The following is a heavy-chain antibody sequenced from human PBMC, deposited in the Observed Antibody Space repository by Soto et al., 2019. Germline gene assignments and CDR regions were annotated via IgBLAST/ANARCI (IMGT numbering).Heavy chain of an antibody. CDR3: AKRLDISGRYYYYGMDV. CDR2: ISGSGGST. D-gene: IGHD3-9*01. CDR1: GFTFSSYA. V-gene: IGHV3-23*01. Sequence: PGGSLRLSCAASGFTFSSYAMSWVRQAPGKGLEWVSAISGSGGSTYYADSVKGRFTISRDNSKNTLYLQMNSLRAEDTAVYYCAKRLDISGRYYYYGMDVWGQGTTVTVSS. J-gene: IGHJ6*02.